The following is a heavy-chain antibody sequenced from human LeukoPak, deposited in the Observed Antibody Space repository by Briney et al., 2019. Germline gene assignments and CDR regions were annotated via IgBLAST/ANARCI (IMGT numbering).Heavy chain of an antibody. CDR1: GFTFDDYG. CDR3: AELGFTMIGGV. V-gene: IGHV3-20*04. D-gene: IGHD3-10*02. Sequence: GGSLRLSCAASGFTFDDYGMSWVRHAPGNGLEWVSGINWNGGSTGYADSVKVRFTISRYNAKNSLYLQMNSLKAKDTAVYYCAELGFTMIGGVWGTGTTVTISS. J-gene: IGHJ6*01. CDR2: INWNGGST.